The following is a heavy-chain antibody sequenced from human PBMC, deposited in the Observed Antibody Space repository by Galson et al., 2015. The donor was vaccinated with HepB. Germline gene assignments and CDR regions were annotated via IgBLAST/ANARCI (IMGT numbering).Heavy chain of an antibody. CDR1: GFTFSSYG. J-gene: IGHJ2*01. V-gene: IGHV3-33*01. CDR2: IWYDGSNK. CDR3: ARDGRAMLQWPNNWYFDL. Sequence: SLRLSCAASGFTFSSYGMHWVRQAPGKGLEWVAVIWYDGSNKYYADSVKGRFTISRDNSKNTLYLQINSLRAEDTAVYYCARDGRAMLQWPNNWYFDLWGRGTLVTVSS. D-gene: IGHD4-11*01.